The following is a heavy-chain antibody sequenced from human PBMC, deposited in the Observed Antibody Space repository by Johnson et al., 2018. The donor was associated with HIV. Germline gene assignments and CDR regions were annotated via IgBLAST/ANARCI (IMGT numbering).Heavy chain of an antibody. CDR1: GFTFDDYG. D-gene: IGHD2-21*01. V-gene: IGHV3-20*04. Sequence: VQLVESGGGVVRPGGSLRLSCAASGFTFDDYGMSWVRQAPGKGLEWVSGINWNGGNTGYADSMKGRFAISRDNAKNSLYLQMNSLRVEDTALYYCARGIGDEYAFDIWGQGTMVTVSS. J-gene: IGHJ3*02. CDR2: INWNGGNT. CDR3: ARGIGDEYAFDI.